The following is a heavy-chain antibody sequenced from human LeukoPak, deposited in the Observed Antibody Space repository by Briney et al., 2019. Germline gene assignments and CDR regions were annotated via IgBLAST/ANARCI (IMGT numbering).Heavy chain of an antibody. CDR1: GYSFNTYW. J-gene: IGHJ5*02. CDR3: ARQSYCSGGTCYWWFDP. Sequence: GESLKISCKGSGYSFNTYWIGWVRQMPGKGLEWMGIIYPGDSDTRYSPSFQGQVTISADKSISTAYLQWSSLKASDTAMYYCARQSYCSGGTCYWWFDPWGQGTLVTVSS. V-gene: IGHV5-51*01. CDR2: IYPGDSDT. D-gene: IGHD2-15*01.